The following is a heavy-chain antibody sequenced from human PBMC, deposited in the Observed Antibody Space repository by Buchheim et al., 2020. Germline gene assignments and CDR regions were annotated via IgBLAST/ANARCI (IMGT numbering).Heavy chain of an antibody. CDR1: GFTFSSYA. Sequence: EVQLLESGGGLVQPGGSLRLSCTASGFTFSSYAMSWVRQAPGKGLEWVSIMNSSGGNSYYADSVKGRFTISRDNSKNTLSLQMNSLRIEDTAIYYCAKGMYNQGKNFFDYWGPGT. CDR3: AKGMYNQGKNFFDY. J-gene: IGHJ4*02. CDR2: MNSSGGNS. D-gene: IGHD1-1*01. V-gene: IGHV3-23*01.